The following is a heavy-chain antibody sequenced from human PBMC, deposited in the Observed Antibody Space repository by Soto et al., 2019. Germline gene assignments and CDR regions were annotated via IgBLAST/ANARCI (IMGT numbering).Heavy chain of an antibody. Sequence: GASVKVSCKASGGTFSSYAISWVRQAPGQGLEWMGGIIPIFGTANYAQKFQGRVTITADESTSTAYMELSSLRSEDTAVYYCVRESTPTRWFDPWGQGTLVTVSS. D-gene: IGHD2-2*01. CDR1: GGTFSSYA. J-gene: IGHJ5*02. CDR3: VRESTPTRWFDP. V-gene: IGHV1-69*13. CDR2: IIPIFGTA.